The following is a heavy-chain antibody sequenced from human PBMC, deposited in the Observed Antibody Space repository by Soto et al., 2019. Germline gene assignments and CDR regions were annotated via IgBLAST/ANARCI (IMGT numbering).Heavy chain of an antibody. CDR3: ARDPHYYDSRGLPPKGYFDL. V-gene: IGHV3-21*01. CDR2: ISSSSSYI. D-gene: IGHD3-22*01. CDR1: GFTFSSYS. Sequence: EVQLVESGGGLVKPGGSLRLSCAASGFTFSSYSMNWVRQAPGKGLEWVSSISSSSSYIYYADSVKGRFTISRDNAKNALYLQMNSLRAGETAVYYCARDPHYYDSRGLPPKGYFDLWGRGTLVTVSS. J-gene: IGHJ2*01.